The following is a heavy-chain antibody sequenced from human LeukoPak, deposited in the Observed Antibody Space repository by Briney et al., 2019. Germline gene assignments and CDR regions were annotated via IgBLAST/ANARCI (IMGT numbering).Heavy chain of an antibody. V-gene: IGHV3-23*01. CDR2: ISGSGGST. CDR1: GFTFSSYA. D-gene: IGHD2-15*01. Sequence: GGSLRLSCAASGFTFSSYAMSWVRQSPGKGLEWVSAISGSGGSTYYADSVKGRFTISRDNSKNTLYLQMTSLRAEDTAVYYCAKLPIVVVVAATHYWGQGTLVTVSS. J-gene: IGHJ4*02. CDR3: AKLPIVVVVAATHY.